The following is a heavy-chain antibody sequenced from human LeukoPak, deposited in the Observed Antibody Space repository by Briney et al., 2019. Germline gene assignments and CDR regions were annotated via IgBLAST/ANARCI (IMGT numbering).Heavy chain of an antibody. Sequence: GGSLRLSCAASGFTFSTYNMNWVRPAPGKGLEWGSSISSSSSDIYYADSMKGRFTISRDNAKKSVYLQMNSLRAEDTAVYYCARDGAVGSGNEFDHWGQGTLVTVSS. V-gene: IGHV3-21*01. D-gene: IGHD5-12*01. CDR3: ARDGAVGSGNEFDH. J-gene: IGHJ4*02. CDR2: ISSSSSDI. CDR1: GFTFSTYN.